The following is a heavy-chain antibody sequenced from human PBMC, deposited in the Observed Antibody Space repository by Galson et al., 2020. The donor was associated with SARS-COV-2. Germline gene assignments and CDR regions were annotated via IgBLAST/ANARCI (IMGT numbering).Heavy chain of an antibody. D-gene: IGHD2-2*02. CDR1: GGSISSGGYY. Sequence: SETLSLTCTVSGGSISSGGYYWSWIRQHPGKGLEWIGYIYYSGSTYYNPSLKSRVTISVDTSKNQFSLKLSSVTAADTAVYYCARETLEYCSSTSCYTGFFDYWGQGTLVTGSS. CDR3: ARETLEYCSSTSCYTGFFDY. J-gene: IGHJ4*02. CDR2: IYYSGST. V-gene: IGHV4-31*03.